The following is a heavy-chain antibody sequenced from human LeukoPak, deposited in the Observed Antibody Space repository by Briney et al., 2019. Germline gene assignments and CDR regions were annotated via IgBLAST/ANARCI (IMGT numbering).Heavy chain of an antibody. CDR3: ARSNPAYSSSWQADY. Sequence: PSQTLSLTCTVSGGSISSGGYYWSWIRQPPGKGLEWIGYIYHSGSTYYNPSLKSRVTISVDRSKNQFSLKLSSVTAADTAVYYCARSNPAYSSSWQADYWGQGTLVTVSS. CDR1: GGSISSGGYY. J-gene: IGHJ4*02. CDR2: IYHSGST. D-gene: IGHD6-13*01. V-gene: IGHV4-30-2*01.